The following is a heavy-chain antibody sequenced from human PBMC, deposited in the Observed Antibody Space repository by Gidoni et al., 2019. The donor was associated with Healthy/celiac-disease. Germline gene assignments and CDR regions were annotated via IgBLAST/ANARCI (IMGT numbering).Heavy chain of an antibody. CDR2: IYYSGST. CDR3: ARDSNWFDP. J-gene: IGHJ5*02. CDR1: GGSISSSSYY. V-gene: IGHV4-39*07. Sequence: QLQLQESCPGLVKPSETLSLTCTVSGGSISSSSYYWGWIRQPPGKGLEWIGSIYYSGSTYYNPSLKSRVTISVETSKNQFSLKLSAVTAADTAVYYCARDSNWFDPWGQGTLVTVSS.